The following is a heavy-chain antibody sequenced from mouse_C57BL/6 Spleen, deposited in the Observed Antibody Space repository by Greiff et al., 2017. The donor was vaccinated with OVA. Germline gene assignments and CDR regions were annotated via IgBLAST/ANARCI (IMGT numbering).Heavy chain of an antibody. CDR1: GFTFSDYG. D-gene: IGHD1-1*01. CDR3: ARGVATGYYAMDY. J-gene: IGHJ4*01. CDR2: ISSGSSTI. Sequence: EVNVVESGGGLVKPGGSLKLSCAASGFTFSDYGMHWVRQAPEKGLEWVAYISSGSSTIYYADTVKGRFTISRDNAKNTLFLQMTSLRSEDTAMYYCARGVATGYYAMDYWGQGTSVTVSS. V-gene: IGHV5-17*01.